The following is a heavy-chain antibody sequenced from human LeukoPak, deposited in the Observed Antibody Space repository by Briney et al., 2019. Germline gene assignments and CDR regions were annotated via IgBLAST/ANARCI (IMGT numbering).Heavy chain of an antibody. CDR1: GYSISRSNW. J-gene: IGHJ3*02. CDR3: ARGVGDQWLVRGAFDI. Sequence: SETLSLTCAVSGYSISRSNWWGWIRQPPGKGLEWIGYIYYSGSTYYNPSLKSRVTMSVDTSKNHFSLKLTSVTAVDTAVYYCARGVGDQWLVRGAFDIWGQGTMVTVSS. D-gene: IGHD6-19*01. CDR2: IYYSGST. V-gene: IGHV4-28*01.